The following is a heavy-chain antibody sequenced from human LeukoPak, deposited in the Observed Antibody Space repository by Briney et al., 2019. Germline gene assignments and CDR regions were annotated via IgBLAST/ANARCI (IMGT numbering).Heavy chain of an antibody. CDR1: GFTFVKSW. CDR3: ARAVRGSYYDNGDY. V-gene: IGHV3-7*04. J-gene: IGHJ4*02. CDR2: INQDGSEK. Sequence: PGGSLRLSCAASGFTFVKSWMGWVRQAPGKGLERVANINQDGSEKYYVDSVKGRFTISRDNAQNSVYLQMNNLRAEDTAVYYCARAVRGSYYDNGDYWGQGTLVTVSS. D-gene: IGHD3-22*01.